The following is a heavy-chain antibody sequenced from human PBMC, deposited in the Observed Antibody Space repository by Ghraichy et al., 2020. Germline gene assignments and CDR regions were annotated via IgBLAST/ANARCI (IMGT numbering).Heavy chain of an antibody. CDR2: IRFDVTNK. D-gene: IGHD6-19*01. Sequence: GESLNISCAASGFTFNSYGMHWVRQAPGKGLEWVASIRFDVTNKYYADSVKGRFTISRDNSKNTLYLQINSLRAEDTAVYYCAGEEYSGWYVGYFDYWGQGTLVTVSS. V-gene: IGHV3-30*02. CDR3: AGEEYSGWYVGYFDY. J-gene: IGHJ4*02. CDR1: GFTFNSYG.